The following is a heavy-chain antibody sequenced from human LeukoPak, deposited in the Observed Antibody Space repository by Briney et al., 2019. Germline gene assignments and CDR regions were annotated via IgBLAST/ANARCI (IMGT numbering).Heavy chain of an antibody. Sequence: PSETLSLTCTVSGGSISSYYWSWIRQPPGKGLEWIGYIYYSGSTNYNPSLKSRVTISVDTSKNQFSLKLSSVTAADTAVYYCARLGGSYPPYYYYYMDVWGKGTTVTVSS. J-gene: IGHJ6*03. CDR1: GGSISSYY. CDR3: ARLGGSYPPYYYYYMDV. D-gene: IGHD1-26*01. V-gene: IGHV4-59*01. CDR2: IYYSGST.